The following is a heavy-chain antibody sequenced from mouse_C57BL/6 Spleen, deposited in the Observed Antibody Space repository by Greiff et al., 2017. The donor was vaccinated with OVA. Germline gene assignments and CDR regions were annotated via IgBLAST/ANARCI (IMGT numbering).Heavy chain of an antibody. J-gene: IGHJ4*01. Sequence: VQLQQSGPELVKPGASVKISCKASGYTFTDYYMNWVKQSHGKSLEWIGDINPNNGGTSYNQKFKGKATLTVDKSSSTAYMELRSLTSEDSAVYYCARAGGYDAMDDWGQGTSVTVSS. CDR2: INPNNGGT. CDR1: GYTFTDYY. CDR3: ARAGGYDAMDD. V-gene: IGHV1-26*01.